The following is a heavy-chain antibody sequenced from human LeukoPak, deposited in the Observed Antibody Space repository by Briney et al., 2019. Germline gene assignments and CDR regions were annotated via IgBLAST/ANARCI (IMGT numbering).Heavy chain of an antibody. CDR3: ARDGSGGSWVNWFDP. J-gene: IGHJ5*02. V-gene: IGHV1-8*02. Sequence: ASVKVSCKASGYTFTSYDINWVRQATGQGLEWMGWMNPNSGNTGYAQKLQGRVTMTTDTSTSTAYMELRSLRSDDTAVYYCARDGSGGSWVNWFDPWGQGTLVTVSS. D-gene: IGHD2-15*01. CDR2: MNPNSGNT. CDR1: GYTFTSYD.